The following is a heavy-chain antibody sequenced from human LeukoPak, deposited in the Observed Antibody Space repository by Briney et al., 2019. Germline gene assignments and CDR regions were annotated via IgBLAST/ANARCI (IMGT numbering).Heavy chain of an antibody. CDR2: IKQDGSEK. CDR3: ARGPPGYCSSTSCYTYYYYYYMDV. CDR1: GFTFSYYD. J-gene: IGHJ6*03. V-gene: IGHV3-7*01. D-gene: IGHD2-2*02. Sequence: GGSLRLSCAASGFTFSYYDMSWVRQAPGKGLEWVANIKQDGSEKYYVDSVKGRFTISKDNAKNSLYLQMNSLRAEDTAVYYCARGPPGYCSSTSCYTYYYYYYMDVWGKGTTVTVSS.